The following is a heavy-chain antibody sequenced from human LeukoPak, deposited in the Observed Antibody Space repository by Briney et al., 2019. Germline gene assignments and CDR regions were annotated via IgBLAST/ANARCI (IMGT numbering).Heavy chain of an antibody. CDR1: GYTFTSYA. CDR3: ARASISPWGPKFFDY. J-gene: IGHJ4*02. CDR2: INAGNGNT. Sequence: ASVNVSCKASGYTFTSYAMHWVRQAPGQRLEWMGWINAGNGNTKYSQKFQGRVTITRDTSASTAYMELSSLRSEDTAVYYCARASISPWGPKFFDYWGQGTLVTVSS. D-gene: IGHD6-6*01. V-gene: IGHV1-3*01.